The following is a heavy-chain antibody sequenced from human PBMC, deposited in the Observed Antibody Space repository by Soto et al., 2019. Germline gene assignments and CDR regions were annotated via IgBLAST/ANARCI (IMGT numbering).Heavy chain of an antibody. CDR1: GFTFSSYA. J-gene: IGHJ3*02. V-gene: IGHV3-23*01. Sequence: GGSLRLSCAASGFTFSSYAMSWVRQAPGKGLEWVPAISGSGGSTYYADSVKGRFTISRDNSKDTLYLQMNSLRAEDTAVYYCATLEDYYDSSGYPGAFDIWGQGTMVTVSS. CDR2: ISGSGGST. D-gene: IGHD3-22*01. CDR3: ATLEDYYDSSGYPGAFDI.